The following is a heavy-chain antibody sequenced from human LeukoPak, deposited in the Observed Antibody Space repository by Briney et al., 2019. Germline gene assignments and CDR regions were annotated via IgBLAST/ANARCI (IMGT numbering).Heavy chain of an antibody. CDR2: IYYSGST. CDR3: ASQTTGYSSSWYEGAAFDI. CDR1: GGSISSYY. J-gene: IGHJ3*02. Sequence: SETLSLTCTVSGGSISSYYWSWIRQPPGKGLEWIGYIYYSGSTNYNPSLKSRVTISVDTSKNQFSLKLSSVTAADTAVYYCASQTTGYSSSWYEGAAFDIWGQGTMVTVSS. V-gene: IGHV4-59*08. D-gene: IGHD6-13*01.